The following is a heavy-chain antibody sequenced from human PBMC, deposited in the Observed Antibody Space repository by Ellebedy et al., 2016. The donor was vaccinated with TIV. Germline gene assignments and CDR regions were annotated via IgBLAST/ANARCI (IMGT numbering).Heavy chain of an antibody. J-gene: IGHJ5*02. CDR3: ARWFGELLYVRWFDP. CDR2: IYYSGST. V-gene: IGHV4-39*01. CDR1: GGSISRSSYY. Sequence: SETLSLTRTVSGGSISRSSYYWGWIRQPPGTGLEWIGSIYYSGSTDYNPSLKSRVTISADTSKNQFSLRLSSVTAADTAVYYCARWFGELLYVRWFDPWGQGTLVTVSS. D-gene: IGHD3-10*01.